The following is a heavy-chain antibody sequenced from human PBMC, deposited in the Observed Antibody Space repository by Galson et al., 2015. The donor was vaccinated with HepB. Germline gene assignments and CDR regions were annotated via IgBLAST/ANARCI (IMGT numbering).Heavy chain of an antibody. J-gene: IGHJ5*02. CDR1: GFTFSSYS. CDR3: ARTRNDYVWGSYRPMGWFDP. Sequence: LRLSCAASGFTFSSYSMNWVRQAPGKGLEWVSYISSSSSTIYYADSVKGRFTISRDNAKNSLYPQMNSLRAEDTAVYYCARTRNDYVWGSYRPMGWFDPWGQGTLVTVSS. CDR2: ISSSSSTI. V-gene: IGHV3-48*01. D-gene: IGHD3-16*02.